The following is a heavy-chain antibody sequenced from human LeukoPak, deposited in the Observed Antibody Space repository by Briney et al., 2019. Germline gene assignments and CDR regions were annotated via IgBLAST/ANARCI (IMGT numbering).Heavy chain of an antibody. J-gene: IGHJ4*02. CDR3: AKDIAYYYDSSGYSADY. CDR1: GFTFSSYA. V-gene: IGHV3-23*01. D-gene: IGHD3-22*01. CDR2: FSGSGGST. Sequence: GGSLRLSCAASGFTFSSYAMSWVRQAPGKGLEWVSSFSGSGGSTYYADSVKGRFTISRDNSKNTLYLQMNSLRAEDTAVYYCAKDIAYYYDSSGYSADYWGQGTLVTVSS.